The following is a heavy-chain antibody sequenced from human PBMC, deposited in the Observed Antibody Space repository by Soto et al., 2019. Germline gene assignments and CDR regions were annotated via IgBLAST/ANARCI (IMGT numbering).Heavy chain of an antibody. J-gene: IGHJ4*02. CDR2: IFHSGST. V-gene: IGHV4-4*02. D-gene: IGHD5-12*01. CDR3: ARGGGYYLDY. Sequence: QVQLQESGPGLVSPSGTLSLTCAVSGGSVSSNNWWNWVRQPPGKGLEWIGEIFHSGSTNYIPSLESRVTISLDKPKNQLSLHLTSVTAADTAVYYCARGGGYYLDYWGRGILVTVSS. CDR1: GGSVSSNNW.